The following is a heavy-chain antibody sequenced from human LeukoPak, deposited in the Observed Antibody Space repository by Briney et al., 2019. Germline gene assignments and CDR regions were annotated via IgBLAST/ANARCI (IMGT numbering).Heavy chain of an antibody. D-gene: IGHD3-10*01. CDR1: GGTFSSYT. J-gene: IGHJ4*02. V-gene: IGHV1-8*03. CDR2: MNPNSGNT. Sequence: ASVKVSCKASGGTFSSYTINWVRQATGQGLEWMGWMNPNSGNTGYAQKFQGRVTITRNTSISTAYMELSSLRSEDTAVYYCARARRYYYGSGSYTLGYWGQETLVTVSS. CDR3: ARARRYYYGSGSYTLGY.